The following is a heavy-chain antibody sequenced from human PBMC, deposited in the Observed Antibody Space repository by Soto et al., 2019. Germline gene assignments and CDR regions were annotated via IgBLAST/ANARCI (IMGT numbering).Heavy chain of an antibody. Sequence: PGGSLRLSCAASGFTFSSYWMHWVRQAPGKGLEWVSRINDGGGSTIYADSVKGRFTISRDKSKNTLYLQMNSLRAEDTAVYYCAKGTSYYDILAQVLGKGTTVTVSS. CDR1: GFTFSSYW. J-gene: IGHJ6*04. V-gene: IGHV3-74*01. CDR2: INDGGGST. CDR3: AKGTSYYDILAQV. D-gene: IGHD3-9*01.